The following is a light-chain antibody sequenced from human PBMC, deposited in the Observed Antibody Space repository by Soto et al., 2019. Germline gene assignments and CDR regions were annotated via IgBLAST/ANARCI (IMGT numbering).Light chain of an antibody. CDR1: QSLLHSNGYNY. CDR2: LGS. Sequence: DIVMTQSPLSLPVTPGEPASISCRSSQSLLHSNGYNYLDWYLQKPGQSPQLLIYLGSNRASVVPERLSGSESGTDFKLNISRVEAESVVVYYCKPDLQSPSTFGQGTKLEIK. V-gene: IGKV2-28*01. J-gene: IGKJ2*01. CDR3: KPDLQSPST.